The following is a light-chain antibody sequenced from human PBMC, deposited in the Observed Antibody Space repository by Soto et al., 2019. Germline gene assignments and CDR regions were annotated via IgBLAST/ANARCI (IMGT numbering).Light chain of an antibody. V-gene: IGKV3-20*01. CDR2: SAS. J-gene: IGKJ1*01. Sequence: DTVLTQSPGTLSLTSGERATLSCRASQSISGTYLAWYQQKPGQSPRLLIYSASTRAPGIPDRFSGSGSGTDFTLTISRLEPEDFVVFYCYQYGSTPPTFGQGTKVEIK. CDR3: YQYGSTPPT. CDR1: QSISGTY.